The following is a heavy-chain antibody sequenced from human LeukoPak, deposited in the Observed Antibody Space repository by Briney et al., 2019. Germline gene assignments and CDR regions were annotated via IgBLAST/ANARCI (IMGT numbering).Heavy chain of an antibody. J-gene: IGHJ1*01. Sequence: GGSLRLSCAASGFNFSKVWMGWVRQAPGKGLEWVGRIKSKTDGETTGYAAFVQGRFTISRDDSKNTLYLDMNSLETEDAAVYYCTSLVFWGQGTPVIVSS. CDR2: IKSKTDGETT. CDR1: GFNFSKVW. D-gene: IGHD6-6*01. CDR3: TSLVF. V-gene: IGHV3-15*01.